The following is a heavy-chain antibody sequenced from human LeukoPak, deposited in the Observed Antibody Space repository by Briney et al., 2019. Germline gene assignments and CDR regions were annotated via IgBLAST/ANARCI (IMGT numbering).Heavy chain of an antibody. CDR2: MNPNSGNT. V-gene: IGHV1-8*01. Sequence: ASVKVSCKASGYTFTSYDINWVRQATGQGLEWMGWMNPNSGNTGYAQKFQGRVTMTRNTSISTAYMELSSLRSEDTAVYYCASDLGYCSGGSCFNWFDLWGQGTLVTVSS. CDR3: ASDLGYCSGGSCFNWFDL. D-gene: IGHD2-15*01. CDR1: GYTFTSYD. J-gene: IGHJ5*02.